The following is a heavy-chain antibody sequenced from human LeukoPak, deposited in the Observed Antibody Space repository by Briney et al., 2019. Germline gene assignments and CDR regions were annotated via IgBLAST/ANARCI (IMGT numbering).Heavy chain of an antibody. CDR1: GGTFSSYA. J-gene: IGHJ6*02. Sequence: SVKVSCKASGGTFSSYAISWVRQAPGQGLEWMGGIIPIFGTANYAQRFQGRVTITADESTSTAYMELSSLRSEDTAVYYCAVQPGFYCGGDCYYYYGMDVWGQGTTVTVSS. CDR3: AVQPGFYCGGDCYYYYGMDV. V-gene: IGHV1-69*13. D-gene: IGHD2-21*02. CDR2: IIPIFGTA.